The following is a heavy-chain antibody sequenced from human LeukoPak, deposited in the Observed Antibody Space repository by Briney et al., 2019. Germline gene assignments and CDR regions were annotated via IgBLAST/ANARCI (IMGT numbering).Heavy chain of an antibody. CDR1: GFTFSSNW. J-gene: IGHJ4*02. V-gene: IGHV3-74*01. CDR3: AASGYSYGPNDY. D-gene: IGHD5-18*01. CDR2: INEDGSTT. Sequence: PGGSLRLSCAASGFTFSSNWMHWVRQAPGKGLVWVSRINEDGSTTNYADSVKGRFTISRDNARNTLYLQMNSLRAEDTAVYYCAASGYSYGPNDYWGQGTLVTVSS.